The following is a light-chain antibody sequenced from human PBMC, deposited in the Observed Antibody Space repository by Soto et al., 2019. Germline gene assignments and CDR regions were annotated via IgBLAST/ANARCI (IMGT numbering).Light chain of an antibody. V-gene: IGKV3-20*01. Sequence: DIVLAQSPGPLSLSPGERATLSCRASESVTSNFLAWYQQKPGLAPRLLIYGTSSRATGTPDRFSGSGSGTNFTLTISRLEPEDFAVYYCQHYGRSQLTFGGGTKVDIK. CDR1: ESVTSNF. CDR2: GTS. J-gene: IGKJ4*01. CDR3: QHYGRSQLT.